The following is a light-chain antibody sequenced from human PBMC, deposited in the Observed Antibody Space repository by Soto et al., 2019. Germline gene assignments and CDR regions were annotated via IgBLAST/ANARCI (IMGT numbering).Light chain of an antibody. V-gene: IGKV1-33*01. J-gene: IGKJ5*01. CDR2: DAS. CDR3: QQYESLPLT. Sequence: DIQMTQSPSTLSGSLGDRVTITCRASQTISSWLAWYQQKPGKAPKLLIYDASDLETGVPSRFSGSGSGTGFTFTISSLQPEDFATYYCQQYESLPLTFGQGTRLEIK. CDR1: QTISSW.